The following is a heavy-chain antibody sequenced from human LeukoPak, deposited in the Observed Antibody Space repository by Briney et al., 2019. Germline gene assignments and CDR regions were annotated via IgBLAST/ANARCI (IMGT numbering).Heavy chain of an antibody. D-gene: IGHD3-10*01. CDR3: ARDSGSGSYLDY. CDR2: INHSGST. CDR1: GGSFSGYY. V-gene: IGHV4-34*01. J-gene: IGHJ4*02. Sequence: SSETLSLTCAVYGGSFSGYYWSWIRQPPGKGLEWIGEINHSGSTNYNPSLKSRVTISVDTSKNQFSLKLSSVTAADTAVYYCARDSGSGSYLDYWGQGTLVTVSS.